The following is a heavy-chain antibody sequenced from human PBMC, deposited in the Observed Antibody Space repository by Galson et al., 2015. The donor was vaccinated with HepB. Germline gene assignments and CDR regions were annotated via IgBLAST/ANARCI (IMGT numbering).Heavy chain of an antibody. CDR1: GFTFSSYA. CDR3: VSNY. V-gene: IGHV3-64D*06. Sequence: SLRLSCAASGFTFSSYAMHWVRQAPGKGREYVSAISSNGGSTYYADSVKGRFTISRDNSKNTLYLQMSSLRAEDTAVYYCVSNYWGQGTLVTVSS. J-gene: IGHJ4*02. CDR2: ISSNGGST.